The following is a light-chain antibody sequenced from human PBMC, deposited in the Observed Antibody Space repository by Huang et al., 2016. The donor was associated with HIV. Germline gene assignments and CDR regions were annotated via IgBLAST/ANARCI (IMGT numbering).Light chain of an antibody. CDR1: QSIGRS. CDR3: QQYNSYPYT. J-gene: IGKJ2*01. V-gene: IGKV1-5*01. CDR2: DAS. Sequence: DIQMNQSPPTLSASVGDRVTITCRASQSIGRSLAWYQQKPGKAPKLLIYDASSLEGGVPSSFNGSGAGTEFTLTISSLQPDNFATYYCQQYNSYPYTFGQGTKLEIK.